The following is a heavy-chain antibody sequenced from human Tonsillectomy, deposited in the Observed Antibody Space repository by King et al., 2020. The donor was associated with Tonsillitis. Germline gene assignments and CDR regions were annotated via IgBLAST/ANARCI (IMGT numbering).Heavy chain of an antibody. CDR2: INPSGSST. V-gene: IGHV1-46*01. D-gene: IGHD1-26*01. CDR1: GYTFTSYY. Sequence: VQLVESGAEVKKPGASVKVSCKASGYTFTSYYMNWVRQAPGQGLEWMGIINPSGSSTSYAQKFQGRVTMTRDTSTSTVYMRLSSLRSEDTAVYFCARSPSGSHYPSVGFDIWGQGTMVTVSS. J-gene: IGHJ3*02. CDR3: ARSPSGSHYPSVGFDI.